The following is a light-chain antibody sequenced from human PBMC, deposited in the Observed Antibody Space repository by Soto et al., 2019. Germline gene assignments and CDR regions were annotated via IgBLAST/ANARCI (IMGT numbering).Light chain of an antibody. CDR1: SSAVGGYDY. CDR2: DVY. J-gene: IGLJ2*01. CDR3: SSYTTTSTVV. V-gene: IGLV2-14*01. Sequence: QSVVTQPASVSGSPGQAITISCTGTSSAVGGYDYVSWFQQYPGKAPSLMLYDVYRRPSGVSYRFSGSKSGNTASLTISGLQAEDEADYYCSSYTTTSTVVFGGGTKVTVL.